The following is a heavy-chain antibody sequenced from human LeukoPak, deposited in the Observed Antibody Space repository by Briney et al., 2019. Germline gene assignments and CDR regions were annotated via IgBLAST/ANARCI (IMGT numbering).Heavy chain of an antibody. CDR1: GYTFTIYG. D-gene: IGHD1-20*01. V-gene: IGHV1-69*13. CDR2: IIPIFGSA. J-gene: IGHJ5*02. Sequence: SVRVSCKASGYTFTIYGISWVRQAPGQGLEWMGGIIPIFGSANYAQKFQGRVTITADESTSTAYMELSSLRSEDTAVYYCARVTGTTVDWFDPWGQGTLVTVSS. CDR3: ARVTGTTVDWFDP.